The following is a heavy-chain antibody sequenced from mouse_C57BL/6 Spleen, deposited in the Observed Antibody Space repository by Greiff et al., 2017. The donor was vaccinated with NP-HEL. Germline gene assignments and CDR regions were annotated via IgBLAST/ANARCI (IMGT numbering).Heavy chain of an antibody. J-gene: IGHJ4*01. CDR3: ARWDDGYPDAMDD. Sequence: QVQLQQSGAELVRPGASVKLSCKASGYTFTDYYITWVKQRPGQGLEWIARIYPGSGNTYYNEKFKGKATLTAEKSSSTAYMQLSSLTSEDSAVYFCARWDDGYPDAMDDWGQGTSVTVSS. D-gene: IGHD2-3*01. CDR2: IYPGSGNT. CDR1: GYTFTDYY. V-gene: IGHV1-76*01.